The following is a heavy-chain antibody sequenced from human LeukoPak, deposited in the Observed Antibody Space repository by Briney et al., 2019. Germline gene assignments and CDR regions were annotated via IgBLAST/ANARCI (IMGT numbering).Heavy chain of an antibody. CDR1: GFTFSNYG. CDR3: AKDPTHYRVWDYYETIGLSY. J-gene: IGHJ4*02. CDR2: ISYDGSNK. V-gene: IGHV3-30*18. Sequence: HPGGSLRLSCAASGFTFSNYGMHWVRQAPGKGLEWVAVISYDGSNKYYADSVKGRFTISRDNSKNTLNLQMNSLRAEDTAVYYCAKDPTHYRVWDYYETIGLSYWGQGTLVTVSS. D-gene: IGHD3-22*01.